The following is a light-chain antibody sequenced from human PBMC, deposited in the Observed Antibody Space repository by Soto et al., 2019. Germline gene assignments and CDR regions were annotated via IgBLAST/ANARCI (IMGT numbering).Light chain of an antibody. CDR3: QEYNAYPMT. CDR1: QSISSW. Sequence: IQMTQSPSTLSAYLGDRVTITCRASQSISSWLAWYQQKPGKAPKLLIYKASTLETGVPSRFSGSGSGTEVTLSISSLKKDDFGTYDCQEYNAYPMTFGQGTRLEIK. CDR2: KAS. V-gene: IGKV1-5*03. J-gene: IGKJ5*01.